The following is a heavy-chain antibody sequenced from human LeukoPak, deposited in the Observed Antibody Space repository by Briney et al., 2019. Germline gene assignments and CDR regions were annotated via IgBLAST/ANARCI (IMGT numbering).Heavy chain of an antibody. CDR3: ARVRGVPGYYYVNNPTQYWFDP. Sequence: PSQTLSLTCTVSGGSISSGSYYWSWIRQPAGKGLEWIGRIYTSGSTNYNPSLKSRVTISVDTSKNQFSLKLSSVTAADTAVYYCARVRGVPGYYYVNNPTQYWFDPWGQGTLVTVSS. CDR2: IYTSGST. D-gene: IGHD3-22*01. V-gene: IGHV4-61*02. CDR1: GGSISSGSYY. J-gene: IGHJ5*02.